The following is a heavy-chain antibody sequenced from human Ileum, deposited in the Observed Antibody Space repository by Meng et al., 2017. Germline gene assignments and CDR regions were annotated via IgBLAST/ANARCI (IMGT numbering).Heavy chain of an antibody. CDR2: TYYRSKWYS. V-gene: IGHV6-1*01. J-gene: IGHJ4*02. Sequence: DPLHQSGPGLVKPSQTLSFTCAVSGGSVSSNIAAWNWIRQSPLRGLEWLGRTYYRSKWYSEYAVSVKSRISITPDTSKNQFSLQMNSVTPEDTAVYYCASGSGSLDYWGPGTLVTVSS. CDR3: ASGSGSLDY. CDR1: GGSVSSNIAA. D-gene: IGHD3-3*01.